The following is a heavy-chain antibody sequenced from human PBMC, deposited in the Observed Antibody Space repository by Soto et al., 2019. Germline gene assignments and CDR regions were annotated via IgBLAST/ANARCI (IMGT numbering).Heavy chain of an antibody. CDR2: INAHNGNT. J-gene: IGHJ6*02. D-gene: IGHD5-12*01. Sequence: QVQLVQSGAEVKKPGASVKVSCKASGYTFTSYGINWVRQAPGQGLEWMGWINAHNGNTNYAQKVQGRVTMTTDTSTSTAYMELRSLRSDDTAVYYCARGYSAYADHYYSGLDVWGQGTTVTVSS. V-gene: IGHV1-18*01. CDR1: GYTFTSYG. CDR3: ARGYSAYADHYYSGLDV.